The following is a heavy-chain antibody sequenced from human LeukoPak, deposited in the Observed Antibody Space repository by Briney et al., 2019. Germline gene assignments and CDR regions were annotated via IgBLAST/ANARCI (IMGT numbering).Heavy chain of an antibody. J-gene: IGHJ3*02. CDR1: GFTFKTYW. D-gene: IGHD4-17*01. V-gene: IGHV3-7*05. CDR2: IKQDEREK. Sequence: GGSLRLSCAASGFTFKTYWMSWVRQAPGKGLEWVANIKQDEREKYYVDSVKGRFTISRDSAKNSLYLEMNRLRAEDTAVYYCARDTGVLGPSWTLDYGGAFDIWGQGTMVTVSS. CDR3: ARDTGVLGPSWTLDYGGAFDI.